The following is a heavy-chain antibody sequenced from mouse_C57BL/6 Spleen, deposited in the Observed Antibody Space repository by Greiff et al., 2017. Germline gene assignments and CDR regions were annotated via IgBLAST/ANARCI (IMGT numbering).Heavy chain of an antibody. J-gene: IGHJ2*01. V-gene: IGHV1-61*01. CDR1: GYTFTSYW. Sequence: QVQLQQPGAELVRPGSSVKLSCKASGYTFTSYWMDWVKQRPGQGLEWIGNIYPSDSETHYNQKFKDKATLTVDKSSSTAYMQLSRLTSEDSAVYYCARSGNYFDYWGQDTTLTVSS. D-gene: IGHD1-3*01. CDR3: ARSGNYFDY. CDR2: IYPSDSET.